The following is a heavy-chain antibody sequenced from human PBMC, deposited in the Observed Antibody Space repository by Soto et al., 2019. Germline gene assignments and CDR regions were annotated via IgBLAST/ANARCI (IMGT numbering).Heavy chain of an antibody. CDR3: ARGDCNAGDY. CDR2: INHSGST. J-gene: IGHJ4*02. V-gene: IGHV4-34*01. CDR1: GGSFSGYY. Sequence: PSETLSLTCAVYGGSFSGYYWSWIRQPPGKGLEWIGEINHSGSTNYNPSLKSRVTISVDTSKNQFTLKLSSVTAADTAVYYCARGDCNAGDYWGQGTLVTVAS. D-gene: IGHD2-21*02.